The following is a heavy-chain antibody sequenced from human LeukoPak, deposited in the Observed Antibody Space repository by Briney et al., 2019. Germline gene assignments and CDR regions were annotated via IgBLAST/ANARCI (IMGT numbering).Heavy chain of an antibody. J-gene: IGHJ2*01. CDR1: GGSISSGSYY. CDR2: IYTSGST. V-gene: IGHV4-61*02. CDR3: ARAPPGPGWYFDL. Sequence: SQTLSLTCTVSGGSISSGSYYWSWIRQPAGKELEWIGRIYTSGSTNYNPSLKSRVTISVDTSKNQFSLKLSSVTAADTAVYYCARAPPGPGWYFDLWGLGTLFTVSS.